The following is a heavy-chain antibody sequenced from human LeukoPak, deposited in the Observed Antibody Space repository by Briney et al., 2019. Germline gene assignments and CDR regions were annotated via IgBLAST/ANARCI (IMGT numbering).Heavy chain of an antibody. J-gene: IGHJ5*02. CDR1: GFTFSSYG. CDR3: TPIAAAGKAFDP. CDR2: ISYDGSNK. V-gene: IGHV3-30*03. D-gene: IGHD6-13*01. Sequence: GGSLRLSCAASGFTFSSYGMHWVRQAPGKGLEWVAVISYDGSNKYYADSVKGRFTISRDNSKNTLYLQMNSLRAEDTAVYYCTPIAAAGKAFDPWGQGTLVTVSS.